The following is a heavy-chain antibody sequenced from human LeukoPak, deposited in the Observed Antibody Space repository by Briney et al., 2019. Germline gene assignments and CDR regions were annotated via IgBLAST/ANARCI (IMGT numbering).Heavy chain of an antibody. J-gene: IGHJ4*02. Sequence: SETLSLTCTVSGGSINSYYWNWIRQPAGKGLEWIGRISTAGSTNYNPSLKSRLTMSVDTSKNQFSLRLSSVSTADTAVYYCAREYSSSSGRTFDYWGQGTLVTVSS. V-gene: IGHV4-4*07. D-gene: IGHD6-6*01. CDR3: AREYSSSSGRTFDY. CDR1: GGSINSYY. CDR2: ISTAGST.